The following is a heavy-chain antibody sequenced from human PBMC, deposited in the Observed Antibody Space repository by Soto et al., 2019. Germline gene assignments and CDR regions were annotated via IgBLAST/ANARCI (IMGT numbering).Heavy chain of an antibody. Sequence: SETLSLTCAVSGGSISSSNWWSWVRQPPGKGLEWIGEIYHSGSTNYNPSLKSRVTISVDKSKNQFSLKLSSVTAADTAVYYCAKGENYYYYGMDVWGQGTTVTVSS. D-gene: IGHD3-16*01. V-gene: IGHV4-4*02. CDR2: IYHSGST. J-gene: IGHJ6*02. CDR1: GGSISSSNW. CDR3: AKGENYYYYGMDV.